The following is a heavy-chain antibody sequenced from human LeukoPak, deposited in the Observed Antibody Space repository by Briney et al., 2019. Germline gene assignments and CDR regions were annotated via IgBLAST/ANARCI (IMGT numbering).Heavy chain of an antibody. CDR1: GGSFSGYY. CDR2: INHSGST. Sequence: PSETLSLTCGVYGGSFSGYYWSWIRQPPGKGQEWIGEINHSGSTNYNPSLKSRVTISVDTSKNQFSLRLSSVTAADTAIYYCAKRRFLEWLSPHAFDIWGQGTMVTVSS. D-gene: IGHD3-3*01. J-gene: IGHJ3*02. CDR3: AKRRFLEWLSPHAFDI. V-gene: IGHV4-34*01.